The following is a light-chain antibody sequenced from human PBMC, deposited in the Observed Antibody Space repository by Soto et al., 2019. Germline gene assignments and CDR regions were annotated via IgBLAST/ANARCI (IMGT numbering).Light chain of an antibody. CDR3: QQSNISPPT. CDR1: QSITNY. V-gene: IGKV1-39*01. Sequence: EIQVTQYPSALSASVGDIVAMTWRASQSITNYLNWYQHKPGQAPNLLIYAASTLQAGVPSRFRGSGSGTDFTLTISSLQPEDFATYFCQQSNISPPTFGGRTKVDIK. J-gene: IGKJ4*01. CDR2: AAS.